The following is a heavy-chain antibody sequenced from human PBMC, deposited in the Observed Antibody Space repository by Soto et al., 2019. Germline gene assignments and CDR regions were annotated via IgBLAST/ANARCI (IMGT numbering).Heavy chain of an antibody. CDR2: IWSDGNNR. V-gene: IGHV3-33*01. D-gene: IGHD1-1*01. CDR3: VRGDNWNDEASDY. Sequence: QVQLVESGGGVVQPGRSLRLSCAVSGFMFSNHGMHWVRQAPGKGLEWVAVIWSDGNNRYYADSVKGRFTISRDNSKNTVYLQMNSLRAEDTAVYYCVRGDNWNDEASDYWGQGTLVTVSS. J-gene: IGHJ4*02. CDR1: GFMFSNHG.